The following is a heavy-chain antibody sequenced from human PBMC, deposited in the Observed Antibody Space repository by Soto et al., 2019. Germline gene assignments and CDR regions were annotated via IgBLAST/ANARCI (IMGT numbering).Heavy chain of an antibody. CDR3: WAFGGDWFDP. D-gene: IGHD3-16*01. J-gene: IGHJ5*02. Sequence: SETLSLTCTVSGGSISSSSYYWGWIRQPPGKGLEWIGSIYYSGSTYYNPSLKSRVTISADTSKNQFSLKLSSVTAADTAVYYCWAFGGDWFDPWGQGTLVTVSS. CDR1: GGSISSSSYY. V-gene: IGHV4-39*01. CDR2: IYYSGST.